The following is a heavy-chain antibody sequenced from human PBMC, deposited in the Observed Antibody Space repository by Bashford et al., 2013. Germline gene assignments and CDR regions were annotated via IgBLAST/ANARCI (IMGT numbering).Heavy chain of an antibody. CDR3: AKPRLTYYYGSGWMDY. J-gene: IGHJ4*02. CDR2: IIPVFGTA. Sequence: SVKVSCKASGGTLGNYAISWVRQAPGQGLEWMGGIIPVFGTANYAQKFQGRLTITADKSTRTVFMEVSSLRAEDTAVYYCAKPRLTYYYGSGWMDYWGQGTLVTVSS. CDR1: GGTLGNYA. D-gene: IGHD3-10*01. V-gene: IGHV1-69*06.